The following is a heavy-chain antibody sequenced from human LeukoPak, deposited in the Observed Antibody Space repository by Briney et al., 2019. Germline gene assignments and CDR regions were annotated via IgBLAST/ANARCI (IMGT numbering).Heavy chain of an antibody. J-gene: IGHJ5*02. CDR2: INQDGSEK. CDR1: GFTFTSYW. Sequence: GGSLRLSCAASGFTFTSYWVSWVRQAPGKGLEWVANINQDGSEKYYVDSVKGRFTISRDNAKNSLYLQMNSLRAGDTALYYCARAVSGTYYAWFDPWGQGTLVTVSS. CDR3: ARAVSGTYYAWFDP. V-gene: IGHV3-7*04. D-gene: IGHD1-26*01.